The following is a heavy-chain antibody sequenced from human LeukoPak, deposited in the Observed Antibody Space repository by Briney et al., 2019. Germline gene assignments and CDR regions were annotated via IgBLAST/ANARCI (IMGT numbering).Heavy chain of an antibody. D-gene: IGHD1-26*01. CDR2: IWYDGSNK. Sequence: GGSLRLSCAASGFTFSSSAMSWVRQAPGKGLEWVAVIWYDGSNKYYADSVKGRFTISRDNSKNTLYLQMNSLRAEDTAVYYCARGEPLDYWGQGTLVTVSS. J-gene: IGHJ4*02. CDR1: GFTFSSSA. V-gene: IGHV3-33*08. CDR3: ARGEPLDY.